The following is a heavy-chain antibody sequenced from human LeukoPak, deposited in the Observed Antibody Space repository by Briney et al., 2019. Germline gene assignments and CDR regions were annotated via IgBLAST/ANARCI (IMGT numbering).Heavy chain of an antibody. V-gene: IGHV3-7*01. Sequence: PGGSLRLSCAASGFTCSSYWMSWVRQAPGKGLEWVANMKQDGSEKYYVDSVKGRFTISRDNAKNSLYLQMNSLRAEDTAVYYCARIRRGWSQNWDYWGQGTLVTVSS. CDR1: GFTCSSYW. CDR2: MKQDGSEK. D-gene: IGHD6-19*01. CDR3: ARIRRGWSQNWDY. J-gene: IGHJ4*02.